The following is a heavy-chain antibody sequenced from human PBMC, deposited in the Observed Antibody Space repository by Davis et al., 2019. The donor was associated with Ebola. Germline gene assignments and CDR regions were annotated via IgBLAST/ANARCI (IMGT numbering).Heavy chain of an antibody. V-gene: IGHV4-34*01. CDR1: GGSFSGYY. CDR3: ARQGGDSSSWFD. D-gene: IGHD6-13*01. J-gene: IGHJ4*02. Sequence: GSLRLSCAVYGGSFSGYYWSWIRQPPGKGLEWIGEINHSGSTNYNPSLKSRVTISVDTSKNQFSLKLSSVTAADTAVYYCARQGGDSSSWFDWGQGTLVTVSS. CDR2: INHSGST.